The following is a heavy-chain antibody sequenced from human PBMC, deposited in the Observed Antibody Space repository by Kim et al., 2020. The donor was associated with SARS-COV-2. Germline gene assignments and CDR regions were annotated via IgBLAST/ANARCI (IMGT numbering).Heavy chain of an antibody. Sequence: PVKVSCKASGGTFSSYAISWVRQAPGQGLEWMGGIIPIFGTANYAQKFQGRVTITADESTSTAYMELSSLRSEDTAVYYCASRPTDASAMGLDYWGQGTLVTVSS. J-gene: IGHJ4*02. CDR2: IIPIFGTA. V-gene: IGHV1-69*13. CDR1: GGTFSSYA. CDR3: ASRPTDASAMGLDY. D-gene: IGHD5-18*01.